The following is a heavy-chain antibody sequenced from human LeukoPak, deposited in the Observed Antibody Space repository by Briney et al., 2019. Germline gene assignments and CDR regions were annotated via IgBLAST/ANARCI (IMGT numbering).Heavy chain of an antibody. CDR1: GFTFSSYA. D-gene: IGHD3-10*01. J-gene: IGHJ4*02. CDR2: ISGSGGST. V-gene: IGHV3-23*01. Sequence: GGSLRLSCAASGFTFSSYAMSWVRQAPGKGLEWVSAISGSGGSTYYADSVKGRFTISRDNSKNTLYLQMNSLRDEDTAVYYCARDQPGGSGPYYYFNYWGQGTLVTVSS. CDR3: ARDQPGGSGPYYYFNY.